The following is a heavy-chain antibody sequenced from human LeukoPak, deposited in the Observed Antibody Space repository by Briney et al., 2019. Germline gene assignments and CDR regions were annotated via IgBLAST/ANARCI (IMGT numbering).Heavy chain of an antibody. CDR2: IHYSGTT. V-gene: IGHV4-59*08. CDR3: AAGGWIRYFDY. Sequence: PPETLSLTCPVSGVSIFSYYWNWIRQPPGQGLEGMGYIHYSGTTNYNPSLKSRVSISMDTSKSQFSLKLTSATAADTAVYYFAAGGWIRYFDYWGQGTLLSVSS. D-gene: IGHD5-12*01. J-gene: IGHJ4*02. CDR1: GVSIFSYY.